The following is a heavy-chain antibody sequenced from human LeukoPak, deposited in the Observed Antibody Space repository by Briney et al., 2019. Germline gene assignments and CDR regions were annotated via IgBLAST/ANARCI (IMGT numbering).Heavy chain of an antibody. V-gene: IGHV3-23*01. CDR2: ISGGADAT. Sequence: GGSLRLSCAASGLTFSSYVMSWVRQAPGKGLEWVSAISGGADATYYADSVRGRFTISRDNFKNTLYLQMNSLRADDTAVCYCTKEPRESTVAGPFDYWGQGTLVTVSS. CDR1: GLTFSSYV. D-gene: IGHD6-19*01. CDR3: TKEPRESTVAGPFDY. J-gene: IGHJ4*02.